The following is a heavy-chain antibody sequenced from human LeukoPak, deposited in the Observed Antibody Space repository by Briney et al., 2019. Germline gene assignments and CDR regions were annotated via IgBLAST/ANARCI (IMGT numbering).Heavy chain of an antibody. Sequence: TGGSLRLSCAASGFTFSSFAMTWVRQAPGKGLEWVSAISGSGASTYYADSVKGRLTISRDNSKNTLYLQMNSLRAEDTAVYYCAKGRGSPYYFEYWGQGTLVTVSS. D-gene: IGHD1-26*01. V-gene: IGHV3-23*01. CDR2: ISGSGAST. J-gene: IGHJ4*02. CDR1: GFTFSSFA. CDR3: AKGRGSPYYFEY.